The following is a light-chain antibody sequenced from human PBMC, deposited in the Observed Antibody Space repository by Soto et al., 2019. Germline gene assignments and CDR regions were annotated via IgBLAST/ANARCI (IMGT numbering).Light chain of an antibody. CDR2: IAS. J-gene: IGKJ4*01. CDR3: QQSKSFPLT. CDR1: QDISSW. Sequence: DIQMTQSPSSVSASVGDRVTITCRASQDISSWLTWYQQKPGKAPKVLIYIASRLQSGVPSRFSGSRSGTDFSLTISSLQPEDVATYYCQQSKSFPLTFGGGTKVDIK. V-gene: IGKV1-12*01.